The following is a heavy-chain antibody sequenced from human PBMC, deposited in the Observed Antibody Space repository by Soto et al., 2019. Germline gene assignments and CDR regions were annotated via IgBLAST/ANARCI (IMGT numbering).Heavy chain of an antibody. J-gene: IGHJ4*02. V-gene: IGHV3-33*01. CDR1: GFTFSNYS. CDR2: IWYDGSNK. D-gene: IGHD6-19*01. Sequence: GGSLRLSCGASGFTFSNYSMHWVRQSPGKGLEWVAIIWYDGSNKYYADSVKGRFTISRDSSKNTLYLQVNSPRAEDTAVYYCARGYSYTSGPDYWGQGTLVTVSS. CDR3: ARGYSYTSGPDY.